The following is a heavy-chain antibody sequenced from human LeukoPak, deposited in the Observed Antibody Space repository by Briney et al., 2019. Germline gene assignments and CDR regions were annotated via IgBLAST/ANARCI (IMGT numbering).Heavy chain of an antibody. CDR2: IKQDGSEK. Sequence: GGSLRLSCAASEFTFSSYWMSWVRQAPGKGLEWVANIKQDGSEKYYVDSVKGRFTISRDNAKNSLYLQMNSLRAEDTAVYYCARDPYSGSYGGYYYYYMDVWGKGTTVTISS. D-gene: IGHD1-26*01. J-gene: IGHJ6*03. CDR1: EFTFSSYW. V-gene: IGHV3-7*01. CDR3: ARDPYSGSYGGYYYYYMDV.